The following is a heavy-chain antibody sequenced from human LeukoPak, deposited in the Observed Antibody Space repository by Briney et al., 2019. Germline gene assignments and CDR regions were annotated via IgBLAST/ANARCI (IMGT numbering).Heavy chain of an antibody. J-gene: IGHJ3*02. CDR3: AKTVNVTVVATDAFDI. Sequence: GGSLRLSCVASGFTFSRYTMTWVRQAPGRGLEWVSSVSGSDFSTRYADPVRGRFTVSRDNSKNTMYLRMTSLRVADTAVYFCAKTVNVTVVATDAFDIWGQGITVTVSS. CDR2: VSGSDFST. V-gene: IGHV3-23*01. CDR1: GFTFSRYT. D-gene: IGHD5-12*01.